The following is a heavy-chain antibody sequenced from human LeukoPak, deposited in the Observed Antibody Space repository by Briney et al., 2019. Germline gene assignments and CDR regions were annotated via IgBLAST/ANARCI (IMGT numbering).Heavy chain of an antibody. CDR3: ARGPPDYTDYIYDY. V-gene: IGHV1-69*04. J-gene: IGHJ4*02. CDR2: IIPILNLA. CDR1: GYTFTSYY. D-gene: IGHD4-11*01. Sequence: SVKVSCKASGYTFTSYYMHWVRQAPGQGLELMGKIIPILNLANFAQKFQGRVTITADKSTNTVYMELSSLRSEDMAMYFCARGPPDYTDYIYDYWGQGTLVTVSS.